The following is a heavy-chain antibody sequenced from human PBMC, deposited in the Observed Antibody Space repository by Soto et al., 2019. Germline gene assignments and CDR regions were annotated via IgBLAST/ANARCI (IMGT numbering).Heavy chain of an antibody. Sequence: SVKVSCKASGDTFSSYAISWVRQAPGQGLEWMGGIIPIFGTANYAQKFQGRVTITADESTSTAYMELSSLRSEDTAVYYCASSDYYDSSGQLSDAFDIWGQGTMVTVSS. CDR2: IIPIFGTA. D-gene: IGHD3-22*01. CDR1: GDTFSSYA. V-gene: IGHV1-69*13. J-gene: IGHJ3*02. CDR3: ASSDYYDSSGQLSDAFDI.